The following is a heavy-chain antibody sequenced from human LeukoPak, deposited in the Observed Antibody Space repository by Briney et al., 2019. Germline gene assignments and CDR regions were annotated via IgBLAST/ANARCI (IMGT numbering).Heavy chain of an antibody. D-gene: IGHD6-13*01. Sequence: PSETLSLTCAVSGYSISSGYYWGWIRQPPGKGLEWIGSIYHSGSTYYNPSLKSRVTISVDTSKNQFPLKLSSVTAADTAVYYCARLGSSSLFDYWGQGTLVTVSS. CDR1: GYSISSGYY. CDR3: ARLGSSSLFDY. J-gene: IGHJ4*02. V-gene: IGHV4-38-2*01. CDR2: IYHSGST.